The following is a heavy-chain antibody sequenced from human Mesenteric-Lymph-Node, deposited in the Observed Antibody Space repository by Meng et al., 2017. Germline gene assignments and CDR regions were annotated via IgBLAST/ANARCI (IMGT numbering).Heavy chain of an antibody. CDR2: ISWNSGSI. Sequence: SLKISCAASGFTFDDYAMHWVRQAPGKGLEWVSGISWNSGSIGYADSVKGRFTISRDNAKNSLYLQMNSLRVEDTAVYYCARDPLMYGSTADFWGQGTLVTVSS. J-gene: IGHJ4*02. CDR1: GFTFDDYA. D-gene: IGHD6-19*01. CDR3: ARDPLMYGSTADF. V-gene: IGHV3-9*01.